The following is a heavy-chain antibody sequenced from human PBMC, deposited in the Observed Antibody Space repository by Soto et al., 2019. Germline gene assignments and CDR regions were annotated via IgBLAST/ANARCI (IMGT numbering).Heavy chain of an antibody. CDR3: ARDWVQAAAGTGGDYYYGMDV. D-gene: IGHD6-13*01. J-gene: IGHJ6*02. V-gene: IGHV1-69*13. CDR1: GGTFSSYA. CDR2: IIPIFGTA. Sequence: GASVKVSCKASGGTFSSYAISWVRQAPGQGLEWMGGIIPIFGTANYAQKFQGRVTITADESTSTAYMELSSLRSEDTAVYYCARDWVQAAAGTGGDYYYGMDVCGQGTTVTVSS.